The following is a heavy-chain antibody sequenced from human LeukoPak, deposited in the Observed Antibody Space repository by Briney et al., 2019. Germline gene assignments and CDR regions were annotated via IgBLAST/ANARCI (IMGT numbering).Heavy chain of an antibody. CDR3: ARHPVDITIFGVVIKTLNWFDP. CDR2: IYYSGST. CDR1: GGSISSSSYY. Sequence: SETLSLTCTVSGGSISSSSYYWGWIRQPPGKGLEWIGSIYYSGSTYYNPSLKSRVTISVDTSKNQFSLKLSSVTAADTAVYYCARHPVDITIFGVVIKTLNWFDPWGQGTLVTVSS. J-gene: IGHJ5*02. D-gene: IGHD3-3*01. V-gene: IGHV4-39*01.